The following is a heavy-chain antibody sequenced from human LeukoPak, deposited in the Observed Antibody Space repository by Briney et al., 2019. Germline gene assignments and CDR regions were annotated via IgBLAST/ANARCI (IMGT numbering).Heavy chain of an antibody. CDR1: GYNLIEAA. CDR2: FDPEDGEYGET. Sequence: ASVKVSCKVAGYNLIEAAMNWVRQAPGKGLEWIGGFDPEDGEYGETQVAQNFQGRVTMTEDTSTDTAYMDLSSLTPEDTAVYYCAMTDRYAGRPFDYWGQGSLVTVSS. CDR3: AMTDRYAGRPFDY. D-gene: IGHD5-12*01. J-gene: IGHJ4*02. V-gene: IGHV1-24*01.